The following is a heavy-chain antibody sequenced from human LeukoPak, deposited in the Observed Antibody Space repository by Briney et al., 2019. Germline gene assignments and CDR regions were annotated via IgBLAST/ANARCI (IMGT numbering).Heavy chain of an antibody. J-gene: IGHJ4*02. CDR2: IYSGGST. Sequence: GGSLRLSCAASGFTVSSNYMSWVRQAPGKGLEWVSVIYSGGSTYYADSVKGRFTISRDNSKNTLYLQMNSLRAEDTAVYYCAREKNLGYCSGGSCPFDYWGQGTLVTVSS. CDR1: GFTVSSNY. V-gene: IGHV3-53*01. D-gene: IGHD2-15*01. CDR3: AREKNLGYCSGGSCPFDY.